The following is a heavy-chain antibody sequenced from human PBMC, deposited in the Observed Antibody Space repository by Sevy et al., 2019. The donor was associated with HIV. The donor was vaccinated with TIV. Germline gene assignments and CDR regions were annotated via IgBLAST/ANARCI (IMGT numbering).Heavy chain of an antibody. CDR3: ATSSTWIQLWLAAFDI. Sequence: SETLSLTCTVSGGSISSYYWSWIRQPPGKGLEWIGYIYYGGSTNYNPSLKSRVTISVDTSKNQFSLKLSSVTAADTAVYYCATSSTWIQLWLAAFDIWGQGTMVTVSS. V-gene: IGHV4-59*01. CDR1: GGSISSYY. J-gene: IGHJ3*02. CDR2: IYYGGST. D-gene: IGHD5-18*01.